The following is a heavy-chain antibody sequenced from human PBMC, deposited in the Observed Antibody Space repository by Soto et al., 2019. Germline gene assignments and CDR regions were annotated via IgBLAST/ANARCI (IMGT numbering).Heavy chain of an antibody. D-gene: IGHD2-2*03. J-gene: IGHJ5*02. CDR2: ISAYNGNT. V-gene: IGHV1-18*01. Sequence: ASVKVSCKASGYTFTSYGISWVRQAPGQGLEWMGWISAYNGNTNYAQKLQGRVTMTTDTSTSTAYMELRSLRSDDTAVYYCARTYDGYCSSTSCYYWFDPRGQGTLVTVSS. CDR3: ARTYDGYCSSTSCYYWFDP. CDR1: GYTFTSYG.